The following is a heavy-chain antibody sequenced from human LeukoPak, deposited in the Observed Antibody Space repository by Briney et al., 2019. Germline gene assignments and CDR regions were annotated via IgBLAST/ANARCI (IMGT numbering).Heavy chain of an antibody. CDR3: AKGYYDILTGPPDY. J-gene: IGHJ4*02. V-gene: IGHV3-9*01. CDR1: GFTFDDYA. CDR2: ISWNSGSI. Sequence: PGRSLRLSCAASGFTFDDYAMHWVRQAPGKGLEWVSGISWNSGSIGYADSVKGRFTISRDNAKNSLYLQMNSLRAEDTALYYCAKGYYDILTGPPDYWGQGTLVTVSS. D-gene: IGHD3-9*01.